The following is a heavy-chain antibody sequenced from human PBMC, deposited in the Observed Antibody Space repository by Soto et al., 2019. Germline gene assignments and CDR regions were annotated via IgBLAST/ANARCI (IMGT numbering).Heavy chain of an antibody. CDR3: ARGLTSFSNPYYFDY. Sequence: WESLKISCXGFGYSFTSYWIGWVRQMPGKGLEYMGIIYPGDYDTRYSPSFRGQVSISVDNSISTAYLQWSSLKASDTAIYYCARGLTSFSNPYYFDYWGQGTLVTVSS. D-gene: IGHD2-21*02. CDR1: GYSFTSYW. CDR2: IYPGDYDT. J-gene: IGHJ4*02. V-gene: IGHV5-51*01.